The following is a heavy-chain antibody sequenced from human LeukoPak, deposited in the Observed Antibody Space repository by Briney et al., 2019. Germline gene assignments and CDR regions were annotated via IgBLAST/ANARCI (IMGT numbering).Heavy chain of an antibody. CDR2: IKGGGGDP. J-gene: IGHJ4*02. CDR3: AQGRHDFNRFYY. V-gene: IGHV3-23*01. Sequence: GGSLRLSCAASGFTFSTYARGWVRQAPGEGLEWVSSIKGGGGDPFYADSVRGRVTISRDKYKNTLCLQLNSLRPEDTAVYFCAQGRHDFNRFYYWGQGTLVTVSS. CDR1: GFTFSTYA. D-gene: IGHD1-14*01.